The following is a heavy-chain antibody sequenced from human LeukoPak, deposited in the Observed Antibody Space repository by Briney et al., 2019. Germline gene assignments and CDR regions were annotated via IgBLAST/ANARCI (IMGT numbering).Heavy chain of an antibody. V-gene: IGHV1-18*01. Sequence: ASVKVSCKASGYTFTSYGISWVRQAPGQGLEWMGWISAYNGNTNYAQKLQGRVTMTTDTSTSTAYMELRSLRSDDTAVYYCARSFFYCSSTSCYGGPTIDYWGQGTLVTVSS. D-gene: IGHD2-2*01. CDR2: ISAYNGNT. CDR3: ARSFFYCSSTSCYGGPTIDY. J-gene: IGHJ4*02. CDR1: GYTFTSYG.